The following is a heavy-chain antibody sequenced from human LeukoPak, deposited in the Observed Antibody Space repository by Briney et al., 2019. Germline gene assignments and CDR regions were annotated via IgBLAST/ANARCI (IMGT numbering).Heavy chain of an antibody. Sequence: GGSLRLSCAASGFTFRNYGMHWVRQAPGKGLEWVAFIGYDGSNKYYADSVKGRFAISRDNSENTLYLQMNSLSAEDTAVYYCGRDFGPFYFDQWGQGNLVTVSS. J-gene: IGHJ4*02. CDR3: GRDFGPFYFDQ. CDR2: IGYDGSNK. V-gene: IGHV3-30*02. D-gene: IGHD3-3*01. CDR1: GFTFRNYG.